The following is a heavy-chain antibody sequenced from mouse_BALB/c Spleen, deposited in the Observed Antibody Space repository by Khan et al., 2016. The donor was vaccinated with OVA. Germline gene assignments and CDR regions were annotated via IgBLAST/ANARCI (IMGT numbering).Heavy chain of an antibody. CDR2: ISSGSSSI. J-gene: IGHJ2*01. Sequence: EVKLMASGGGLVQPGGSRKLSCAASGFTFSRFGMHWVRQAPEKGLEWVAYISSGSSSIYYADTVKGRFTISRDNPKNTLFLPMTSLRYEDTAMYYCARDSNLDYWSQGTTLAVSS. CDR3: ARDSNLDY. V-gene: IGHV5-17*02. CDR1: GFTFSRFG.